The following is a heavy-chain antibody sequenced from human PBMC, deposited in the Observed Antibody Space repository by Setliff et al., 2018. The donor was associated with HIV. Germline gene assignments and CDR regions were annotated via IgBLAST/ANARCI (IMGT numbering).Heavy chain of an antibody. CDR3: AREVAATLFDY. Sequence: PSVKVSCKASGYTFTNFGITWVRQAPGQGLEWMGWIGTYNGNTNYARKLQGRVTMTTDTSTSTAYMELRSLGSDDTAVYYCAREVAATLFDYWGQGTLVTVSS. D-gene: IGHD5-12*01. CDR2: IGTYNGNT. CDR1: GYTFTNFG. V-gene: IGHV1-18*01. J-gene: IGHJ4*02.